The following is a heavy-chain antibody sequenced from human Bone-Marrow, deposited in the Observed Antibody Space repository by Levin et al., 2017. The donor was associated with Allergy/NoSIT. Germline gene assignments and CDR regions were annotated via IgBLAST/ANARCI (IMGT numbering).Heavy chain of an antibody. Sequence: SETLSLTCTVSGGSISGYYWSWIRQPPGKGLEWIGYIYSDGTTNYNPSLKSRVTISVDTSKNQFSLRLNSVTAADTAIYFCAKTRYSTLFDCWGQGILVTVSS. J-gene: IGHJ4*02. D-gene: IGHD5-18*01. V-gene: IGHV4-59*01. CDR3: AKTRYSTLFDC. CDR1: GGSISGYY. CDR2: IYSDGTT.